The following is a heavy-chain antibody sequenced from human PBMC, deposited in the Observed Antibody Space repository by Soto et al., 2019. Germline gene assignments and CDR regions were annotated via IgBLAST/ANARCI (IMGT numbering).Heavy chain of an antibody. CDR1: RGTIRSSSDY. D-gene: IGHD3-16*02. J-gene: IGHJ5*02. CDR3: VRDVPQESWGSGPDFIVGGSGRFDP. V-gene: IGHV4-39*02. CDR2: IYYSGIT. Sequence: SETPYLTRAVSRGTIRSSSDYDGWNRQPPGKWLEWIGSIYYSGITYYNPSLKSRVTISVDTSKNQFSLKLSSVTAADTAIYYCVRDVPQESWGSGPDFIVGGSGRFDPWGQGTLVTVSS.